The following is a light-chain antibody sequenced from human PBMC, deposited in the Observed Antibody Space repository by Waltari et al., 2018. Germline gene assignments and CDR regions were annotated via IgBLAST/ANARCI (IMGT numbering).Light chain of an antibody. V-gene: IGKV3-15*01. CDR1: QSLSDN. CDR2: GAS. CDR3: QQYNTWPPIT. Sequence: EIVMTQSPATLSVSPGERATLSCRASQSLSDNLAWYQQKPGQAPRLLIYGASTRVTGIPARFSGSGSGTDFTLTISSLQSEDFAIYYCQQYNTWPPITFGQGTRVEIK. J-gene: IGKJ5*01.